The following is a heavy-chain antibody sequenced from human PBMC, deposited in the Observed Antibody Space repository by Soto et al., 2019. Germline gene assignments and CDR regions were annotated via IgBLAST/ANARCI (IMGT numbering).Heavy chain of an antibody. CDR2: ISGSSRNV. J-gene: IGHJ6*02. V-gene: IGHV3-48*03. Sequence: GGSLRLSCAASGFTFSSHEMNWVRQAPGKGLEWLSSISGSSRNVYYAGSVKGRFTISRDNAKDSLYLQMNSLRVEDTAVYYWSSASYYYGYDDDPHCMDVWGQGTTVTVSS. CDR3: SSASYYYGYDDDPHCMDV. D-gene: IGHD5-12*01. CDR1: GFTFSSHE.